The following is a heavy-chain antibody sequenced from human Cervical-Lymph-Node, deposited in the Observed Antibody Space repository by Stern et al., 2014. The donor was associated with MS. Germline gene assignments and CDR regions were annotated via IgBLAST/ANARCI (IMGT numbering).Heavy chain of an antibody. CDR2: INPGDSDT. D-gene: IGHD2/OR15-2a*01. Sequence: EVQLLESGAEVKKPGESLKISCKASGYSFTNYWIGWGRQMPGRGLEWMGIINPGDSDTRYSPSFQGQVTVSADKSIDTAYLQWSSLKASDTAIYYCARRTVISYWYFDLWGRGTLVTVSS. V-gene: IGHV5-51*03. CDR3: ARRTVISYWYFDL. CDR1: GYSFTNYW. J-gene: IGHJ2*01.